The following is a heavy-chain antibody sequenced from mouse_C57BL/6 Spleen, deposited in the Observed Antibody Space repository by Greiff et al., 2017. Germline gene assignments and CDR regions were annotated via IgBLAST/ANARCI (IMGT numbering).Heavy chain of an antibody. D-gene: IGHD2-5*01. CDR1: GFSLTSYG. J-gene: IGHJ3*01. V-gene: IGHV2-3*01. CDR3: AKHSIWSNSPWFAY. Sequence: VQLQQSGPGLVAPSQSLSITCTVSGFSLTSYGVSWVRQPPGKGLEWLGVIWGDGSTNYHSALISRLSISKDNSKSQVFLKLNSLQTDDTATYYCAKHSIWSNSPWFAYWGQGTLVTVSA. CDR2: IWGDGST.